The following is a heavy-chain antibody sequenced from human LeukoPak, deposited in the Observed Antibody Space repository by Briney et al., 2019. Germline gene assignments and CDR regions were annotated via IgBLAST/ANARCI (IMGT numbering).Heavy chain of an antibody. Sequence: GGSLRLSCAASGFTFSSYAMSWVRQAPGKGLEWVSAISGSGGSTYYADSVKGRFTISRDNSKNTLYLQMNSLRAEDTAVYYCASDLLRSQSTDYYYGMDVWGQGTTVTVSS. CDR1: GFTFSSYA. D-gene: IGHD4-11*01. J-gene: IGHJ6*02. V-gene: IGHV3-23*01. CDR2: ISGSGGST. CDR3: ASDLLRSQSTDYYYGMDV.